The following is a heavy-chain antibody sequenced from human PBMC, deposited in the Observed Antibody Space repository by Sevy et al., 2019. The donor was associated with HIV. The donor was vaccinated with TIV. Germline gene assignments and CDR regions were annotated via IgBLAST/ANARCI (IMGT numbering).Heavy chain of an antibody. V-gene: IGHV4-31*11. CDR3: ARHGGGSNYYAMDV. CDR2: IFHSGKT. J-gene: IGHJ6*02. Sequence: SDTLSLTCAVSGGSIGAGGYSWSWIRQHPGKGLEWVGYIFHSGKTYFNSSLEGRVTISVHTSKTQFSLKLTSVTAADTAIYYCARHGGGSNYYAMDVWGQGTTVTVSS. CDR1: GGSIGAGGYS. D-gene: IGHD2-15*01.